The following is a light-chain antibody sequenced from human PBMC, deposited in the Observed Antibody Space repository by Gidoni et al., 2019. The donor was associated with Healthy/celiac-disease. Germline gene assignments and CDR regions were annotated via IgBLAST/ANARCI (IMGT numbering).Light chain of an antibody. V-gene: IGLV3-1*01. Sequence: SYALTQPPSVSVPPGQTASITCSGDKLGDKYACWYQQKPGQSPVLVIYQDSKRPSGIPERFSGSNTGNTATLTISGTQAMDEADYYCQAWDSSTAVVFGGGTKLTVL. CDR3: QAWDSSTAVV. J-gene: IGLJ2*01. CDR1: KLGDKY. CDR2: QDS.